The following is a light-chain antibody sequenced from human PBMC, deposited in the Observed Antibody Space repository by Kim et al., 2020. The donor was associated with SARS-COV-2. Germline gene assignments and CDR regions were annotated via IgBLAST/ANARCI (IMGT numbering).Light chain of an antibody. Sequence: SPGEGATLSCRASQHVYKGYLAWYQQRLGQAPRLLIYQTSNRATGIPDRFSGSGSGTDFTLTISRLEPEDFAVYYWQQYGSSPPYTFGQGTKLEI. CDR1: QHVYKGY. J-gene: IGKJ2*01. CDR3: QQYGSSPPYT. CDR2: QTS. V-gene: IGKV3-20*01.